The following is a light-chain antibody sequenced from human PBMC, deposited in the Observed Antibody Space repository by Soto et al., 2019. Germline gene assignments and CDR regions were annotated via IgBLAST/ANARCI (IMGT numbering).Light chain of an antibody. CDR3: LQHFSYPWT. J-gene: IGKJ1*01. CDR2: AAS. CDR1: QDVGTY. Sequence: DIQMTQSPSAMSASLGDRVTITCRASQDVGTYLAWYQQKPVKAPKRLIFAASNLHSGVASRFSGSGSVTEFTRTISSLQPEDFATYYCLQHFSYPWTFCQGTKVEF. V-gene: IGKV1-17*03.